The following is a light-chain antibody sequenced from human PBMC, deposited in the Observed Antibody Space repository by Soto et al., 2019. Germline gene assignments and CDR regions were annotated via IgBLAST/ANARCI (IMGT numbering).Light chain of an antibody. CDR2: DNV. CDR3: GSWDNILRDYV. CDR1: GSNLGRNY. Sequence: QSVLTQPPSVSATPGQKVTISCSGSGSNLGRNYVSWYQQLPGTAPKLLIYDNVYRFSGIPDRFSASKSGTSATLGITGLQTGDEVDYYCGSWDNILRDYVFGTGTKLTVL. J-gene: IGLJ1*01. V-gene: IGLV1-51*01.